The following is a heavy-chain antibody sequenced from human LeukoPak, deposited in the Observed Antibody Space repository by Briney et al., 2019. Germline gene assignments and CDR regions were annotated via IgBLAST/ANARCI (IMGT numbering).Heavy chain of an antibody. CDR1: GGTFSSYA. D-gene: IGHD1-20*01. Sequence: ASVKVSCKASGGTFSSYAISWVRQAPGQGLEWMGWINPNSGGTNYAQKFQGRVTMTRDTSISTAYMDLIRLRSDDTAVYYCARAANWNDFDYWGQGTLVTVSS. J-gene: IGHJ4*02. V-gene: IGHV1-2*02. CDR2: INPNSGGT. CDR3: ARAANWNDFDY.